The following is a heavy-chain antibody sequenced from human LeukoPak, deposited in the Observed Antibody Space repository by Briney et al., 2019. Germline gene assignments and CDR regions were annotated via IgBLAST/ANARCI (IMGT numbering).Heavy chain of an antibody. Sequence: NPSETLSLTCTVSGGSISSSSYYWGWIRQPPGKGLEWIGSIYYSGSTYYNPSLKSRVTISVDTSKNQFSLKLSSVTAADTAVYYCARGPHSAITIFSEHYYYGMDVWGQGTTVTVSS. D-gene: IGHD3-9*01. CDR3: ARGPHSAITIFSEHYYYGMDV. V-gene: IGHV4-39*07. CDR1: GGSISSSSYY. J-gene: IGHJ6*02. CDR2: IYYSGST.